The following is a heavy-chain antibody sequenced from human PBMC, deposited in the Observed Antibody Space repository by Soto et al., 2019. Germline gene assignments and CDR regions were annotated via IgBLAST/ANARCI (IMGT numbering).Heavy chain of an antibody. Sequence: QVQLVQSGAEVKKPGASVKVSCKASGYTFTSYAMHWVRQAPGQRLEWMEWINAGNGNTKYSQKFQGRVTITRDTSASTAYMELSSLRSEDTAVYYCARGVGLYSNYDYWGQGTLVTVSS. CDR2: INAGNGNT. V-gene: IGHV1-3*01. J-gene: IGHJ4*02. CDR1: GYTFTSYA. D-gene: IGHD2-2*02. CDR3: ARGVGLYSNYDY.